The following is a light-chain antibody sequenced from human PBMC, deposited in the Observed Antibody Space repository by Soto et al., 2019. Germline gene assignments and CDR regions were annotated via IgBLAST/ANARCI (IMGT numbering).Light chain of an antibody. CDR2: AAS. V-gene: IGKV1-39*01. CDR3: QQSYSTPTWT. J-gene: IGKJ1*01. CDR1: LSVSSH. Sequence: DIQMTQYPSSLSASVGDRVTITCRASLSVSSHLNWYQHKAGKAPKLLIYAASSLQSGVPSRFRGSGSGTDFTLTISSLQPEDFATYYCQQSYSTPTWTFGQGTQGGYQ.